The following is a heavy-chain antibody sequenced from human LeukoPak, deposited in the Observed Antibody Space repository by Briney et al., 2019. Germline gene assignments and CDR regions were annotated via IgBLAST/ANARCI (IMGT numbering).Heavy chain of an antibody. J-gene: IGHJ4*02. V-gene: IGHV4-34*01. CDR2: INHSGST. CDR1: GGSFSGYY. D-gene: IGHD1-26*01. Sequence: MPSETLSLTCAVYGGSFSGYYWSWIRQPPGKGLEWIGEINHSGSTNYNPSLKSRVTMSVDTSKNQFSLKLSSVTAADTAVYYCARGPRGGSFHDYWGQGTLVTVSS. CDR3: ARGPRGGSFHDY.